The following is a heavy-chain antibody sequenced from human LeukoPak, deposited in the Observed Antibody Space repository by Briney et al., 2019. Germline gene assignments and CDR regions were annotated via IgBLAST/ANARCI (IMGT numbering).Heavy chain of an antibody. D-gene: IGHD6-19*01. CDR1: GGSISSYY. Sequence: PSETLSLTCTVSGGSISSYYWSWIRQPAGKGLEWIGRIYTSGSTNYNPSLKSRVTMSVDTSKNQFSLKPSSVTAADTAVYYCARYPNPANWEAVAGTWYFDLWGRGTLVTVSS. CDR2: IYTSGST. J-gene: IGHJ2*01. CDR3: ARYPNPANWEAVAGTWYFDL. V-gene: IGHV4-4*07.